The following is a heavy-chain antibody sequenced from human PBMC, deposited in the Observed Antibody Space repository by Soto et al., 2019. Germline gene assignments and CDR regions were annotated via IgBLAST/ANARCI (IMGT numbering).Heavy chain of an antibody. CDR3: ARAHYGDYGYGMDV. Sequence: QLQLQESGSGLVKPSQTLSLTCAVSGGSISSGGYSWSWIRQPPGKGLEWIGYIYHSGYTYCNPSLKIRVTISVDRSKNQFSLKLSSVTAADTAVYYCARAHYGDYGYGMDVWGQGTTVTVSS. CDR2: IYHSGYT. V-gene: IGHV4-30-2*01. CDR1: GGSISSGGYS. J-gene: IGHJ6*02. D-gene: IGHD4-17*01.